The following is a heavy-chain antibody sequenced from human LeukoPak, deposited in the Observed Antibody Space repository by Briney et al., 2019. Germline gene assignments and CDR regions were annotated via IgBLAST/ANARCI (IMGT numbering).Heavy chain of an antibody. CDR1: GGSISSYY. D-gene: IGHD6-6*01. CDR2: IYTSGST. V-gene: IGHV4-4*09. Sequence: SETLSLTCTVSGGSISSYYWSWIRQPPGKGLEWIGYIYTSGSTNYNPSLKSRVTISVDTSKNQFSPKLSSVTAADTAVYYCARSGIAARHGFDYWGQGTLVTVSS. J-gene: IGHJ4*02. CDR3: ARSGIAARHGFDY.